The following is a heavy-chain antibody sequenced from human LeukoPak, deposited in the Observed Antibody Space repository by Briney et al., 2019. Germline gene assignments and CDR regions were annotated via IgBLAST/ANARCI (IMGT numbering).Heavy chain of an antibody. CDR1: GFTFSRYA. V-gene: IGHV3-23*01. Sequence: GGSLRLSCAASGFTFSRYAMTWVRQAPGKGLEWVSGIGRSGDSTYYADAVKGRFTISRDNSKNTLYLQMNSLRVEDTALDNCAKDYSGGVPDAFDIWGQGTMVTVSS. D-gene: IGHD3-10*01. CDR3: AKDYSGGVPDAFDI. CDR2: IGRSGDST. J-gene: IGHJ3*02.